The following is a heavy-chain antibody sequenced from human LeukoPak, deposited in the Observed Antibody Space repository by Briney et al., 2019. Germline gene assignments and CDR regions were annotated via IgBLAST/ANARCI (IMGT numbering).Heavy chain of an antibody. CDR3: ARGFVGGSYYYYGMDV. CDR1: GFTFSSYG. D-gene: IGHD2-15*01. Sequence: GGSLRLSCAASGFTFSSYGMHWVRQAPGKGLEWVAVIWYDGSNKYYADSVKGRFTISRDNSKNTLYLQMNSLRAEDTAVYYCARGFVGGSYYYYGMDVWGQGTTVTVSS. CDR2: IWYDGSNK. J-gene: IGHJ6*02. V-gene: IGHV3-33*01.